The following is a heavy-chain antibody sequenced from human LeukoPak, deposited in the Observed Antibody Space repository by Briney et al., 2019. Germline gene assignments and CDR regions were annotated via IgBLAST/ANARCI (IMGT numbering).Heavy chain of an antibody. CDR3: ARNNGMDV. J-gene: IGHJ6*02. CDR2: VNRDGSET. V-gene: IGHV3-7*03. CDR1: GFALSSHW. Sequence: GGSLRLSCATSGFALSSHWMTWVRQVPGRGPEWVANVNRDGSETYYLDSVKGRFTISKDNAKNSLYLQMNSLRAEDTALYHCARNNGMDVWGQGTTVIVSS.